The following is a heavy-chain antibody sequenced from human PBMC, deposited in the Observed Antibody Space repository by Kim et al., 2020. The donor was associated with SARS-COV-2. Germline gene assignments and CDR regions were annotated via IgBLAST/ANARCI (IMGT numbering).Heavy chain of an antibody. CDR1: GFTFSSYG. CDR3: AKEIAAAAGIPYFDY. Sequence: GGSLRLSCAASGFTFSSYGMHWVRQAPGKGLEWVAVISYDGSNKYYADSVKGRFTISRDNSKNTLYLQMNSLRAEDTAVYYCAKEIAAAAGIPYFDYWG. V-gene: IGHV3-30*18. J-gene: IGHJ4*01. D-gene: IGHD6-13*01. CDR2: ISYDGSNK.